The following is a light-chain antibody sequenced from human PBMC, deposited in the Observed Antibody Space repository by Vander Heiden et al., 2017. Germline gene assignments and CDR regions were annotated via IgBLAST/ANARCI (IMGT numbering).Light chain of an antibody. CDR1: SLRSYY. Sequence: SSDLTRAPAVSVALGQTVRITCQGDSLRSYYASWYQQKPGQAPVLVIYGKNNRPSGIPDRFSGSSSGNTASLTITGAQAEDEADYYCNSRDSSGNHPFGGGAKLTVL. CDR2: GKN. J-gene: IGLJ2*01. V-gene: IGLV3-19*01. CDR3: NSRDSSGNHP.